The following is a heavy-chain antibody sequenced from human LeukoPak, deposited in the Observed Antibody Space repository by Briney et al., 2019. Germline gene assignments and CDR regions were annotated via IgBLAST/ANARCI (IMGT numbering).Heavy chain of an antibody. Sequence: GGSLRLSCAASGFTFSNYGMHWVRQAPGKGLEWVALIWYDGSNKYYTDSVKGRLTISRDNSKDTLFLQMNSLRVEDTAVYYCAREGPRGNSQFDYWGQGTLVTVSS. D-gene: IGHD2/OR15-2a*01. CDR1: GFTFSNYG. J-gene: IGHJ4*02. CDR2: IWYDGSNK. V-gene: IGHV3-33*01. CDR3: AREGPRGNSQFDY.